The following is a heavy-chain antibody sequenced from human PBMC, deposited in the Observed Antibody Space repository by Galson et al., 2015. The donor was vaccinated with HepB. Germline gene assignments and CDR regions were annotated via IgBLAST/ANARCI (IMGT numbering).Heavy chain of an antibody. V-gene: IGHV3-64D*06. CDR2: ISSNGGST. J-gene: IGHJ4*02. Sequence: SLRLSCAASGFTFSSYAMSWVRQAPGKGLEYVSAISSNGGSTYYADSVKGRFTISRDNSKNTLYLQMSSLRAEDTAVYYCVKKGGGRMVAGYYDSSGYYYYWGQGTLVTVSS. CDR1: GFTFSSYA. D-gene: IGHD3-22*01. CDR3: VKKGGGRMVAGYYDSSGYYYY.